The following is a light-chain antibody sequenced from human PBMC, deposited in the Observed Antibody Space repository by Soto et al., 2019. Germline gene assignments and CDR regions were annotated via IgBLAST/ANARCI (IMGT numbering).Light chain of an antibody. CDR3: QQYGSSPWT. CDR2: GAS. CDR1: QSVSSSY. V-gene: IGKV3-20*01. J-gene: IGKJ1*01. Sequence: EIVLTQSPGTLSLSPGERATLSCRASQSVSSSYLVWYQQKPGQAPRLLIYGASSRATGIPDRFSGSGSGTDFTLTISRLEREDFAVYYCQQYGSSPWTFVQGTKVDIK.